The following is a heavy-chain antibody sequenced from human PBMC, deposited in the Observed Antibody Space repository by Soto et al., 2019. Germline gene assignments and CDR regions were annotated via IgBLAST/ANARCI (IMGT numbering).Heavy chain of an antibody. CDR1: GFTFSSYW. D-gene: IGHD2-2*01. Sequence: GGSLRLSCAASGFTFSSYWMSWVRQAPGKGLEWVANIKQDGSEKYYVDSVKGRFTISRDNAKNSLYLQMNSLRAEDTAVYYCARDVVVVPAADVGDYYYGMDVWGQGTTVTVSS. J-gene: IGHJ6*02. CDR3: ARDVVVVPAADVGDYYYGMDV. CDR2: IKQDGSEK. V-gene: IGHV3-7*05.